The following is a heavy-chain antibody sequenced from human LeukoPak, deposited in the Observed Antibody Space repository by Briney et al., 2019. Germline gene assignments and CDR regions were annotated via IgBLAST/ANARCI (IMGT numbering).Heavy chain of an antibody. V-gene: IGHV2-5*02. CDR1: GFSLTARAVD. CDR2: IYWDDGK. Sequence: ESGPTLVKPTQTLTLTCTFSGFSLTARAVDVGWIRQPPGKAPEWLALIYWDDGKRYSPSLKNRLTVTKDTSKNQVILTMTNMDPVDTATYYCAHRQQYNGNRNEGYFDHWGQGALVTVSS. D-gene: IGHD1-1*01. J-gene: IGHJ4*02. CDR3: AHRQQYNGNRNEGYFDH.